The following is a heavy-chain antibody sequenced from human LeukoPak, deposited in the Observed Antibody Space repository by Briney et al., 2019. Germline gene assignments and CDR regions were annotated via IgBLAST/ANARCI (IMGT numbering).Heavy chain of an antibody. CDR1: GDSVSNTAAG. CDR3: ARGGLVRGTINSLIAFDV. V-gene: IGHV6-1*01. Sequence: SQTLSLTCGISGDSVSNTAAGWSWIRQSPSRGLEWLGRIYYRTQYGTQWYDDYAVSVRSRISINPDTFKNQFSLQLNSVTPEDTPIYCARGGLVRGTINSLIAFDVWGQGTMVTVSS. CDR2: IYYRTQYGTQWYD. J-gene: IGHJ3*01. D-gene: IGHD3-10*01.